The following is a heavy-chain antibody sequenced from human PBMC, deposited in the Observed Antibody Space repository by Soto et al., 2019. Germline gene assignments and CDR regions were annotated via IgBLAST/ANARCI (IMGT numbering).Heavy chain of an antibody. Sequence: PSETLSLTCTVSGGSISSYYWSWIRQPPGKGLEWIGYIYYSGSTNYNPSLKSRVTISVDTSKNQFSLKLSSVTAADTAVYYCARDGLDDYGDYALDYWGQGTLVTVSS. J-gene: IGHJ4*02. CDR2: IYYSGST. CDR3: ARDGLDDYGDYALDY. V-gene: IGHV4-59*01. CDR1: GGSISSYY. D-gene: IGHD4-17*01.